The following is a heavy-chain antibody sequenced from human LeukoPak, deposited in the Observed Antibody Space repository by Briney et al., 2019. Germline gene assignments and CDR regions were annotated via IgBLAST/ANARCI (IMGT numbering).Heavy chain of an antibody. J-gene: IGHJ6*04. D-gene: IGHD3-10*02. V-gene: IGHV3-48*03. CDR3: AEPGITMIGGV. Sequence: GGSLRLSCAASGFTFSSYEMNRVRQAPGKGLEWVSYISSSGSTIYYADSVKGRFTISRDNAKNSLYLQMNSLRAEDTAVYYCAEPGITMIGGVWGKGTTVTISS. CDR2: ISSSGSTI. CDR1: GFTFSSYE.